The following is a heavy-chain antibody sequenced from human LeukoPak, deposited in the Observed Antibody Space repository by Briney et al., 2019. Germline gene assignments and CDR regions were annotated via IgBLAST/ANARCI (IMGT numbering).Heavy chain of an antibody. Sequence: PGGSLRLSCAASGFTFSSYAMSWVCQAPGRGLEWVSAISGSGGSTYYADSVKGRFTISRDNSKNTLYLQMNSLRAEDTAVYYCAKPLTFYGDYFDYWGQGTLVTVSS. CDR1: GFTFSSYA. CDR3: AKPLTFYGDYFDY. D-gene: IGHD2/OR15-2a*01. V-gene: IGHV3-23*01. J-gene: IGHJ4*02. CDR2: ISGSGGST.